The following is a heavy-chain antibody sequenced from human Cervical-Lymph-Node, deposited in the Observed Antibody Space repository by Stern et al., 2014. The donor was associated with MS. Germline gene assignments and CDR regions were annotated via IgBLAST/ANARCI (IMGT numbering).Heavy chain of an antibody. D-gene: IGHD6-19*01. Sequence: EVHLVESGGGLVQPGGSLRLSCAASGFTFSNYAMSWVRQAPGKGLEWVSAISGSGGSTYYADSVKGRFTISRDNSKNTLYLQMNSLRAEDTAVYYCATFHSSGWYSYYFDYWGQGTLVTVSS. J-gene: IGHJ4*02. CDR2: ISGSGGST. CDR1: GFTFSNYA. CDR3: ATFHSSGWYSYYFDY. V-gene: IGHV3-23*04.